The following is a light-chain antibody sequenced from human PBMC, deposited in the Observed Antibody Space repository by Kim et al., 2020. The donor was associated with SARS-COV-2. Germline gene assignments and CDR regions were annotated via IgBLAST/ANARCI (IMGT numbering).Light chain of an antibody. J-gene: IGKJ1*01. CDR1: QYISEY. CDR3: QNYQSAPRT. Sequence: IQMTQSPSSLSATVGDRVTIACRASQYISEYVAWYQQKPGKAPKLLIYGASILMSGLPARFRGSGSGTDFTLTINNLQPEDVATYYCQNYQSAPRTFGQWTKVDIK. CDR2: GAS. V-gene: IGKV1-27*01.